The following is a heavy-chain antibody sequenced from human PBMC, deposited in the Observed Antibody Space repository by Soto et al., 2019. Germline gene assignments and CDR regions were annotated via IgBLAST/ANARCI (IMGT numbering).Heavy chain of an antibody. CDR3: ARPRGFGEDVYHFDY. J-gene: IGHJ4*02. CDR1: GMVLRGSSYY. D-gene: IGHD3-10*01. Sequence: SESVWMTCVLGGMVLRGSSYYCGWIRQPPGKGLEWIGSIWYSGSTYYSPSLKSRVTISEDKAKNQFSLKLNSVTAADTAVYYCARPRGFGEDVYHFDYWGQGTLVTVS. CDR2: IWYSGST. V-gene: IGHV4-39*01.